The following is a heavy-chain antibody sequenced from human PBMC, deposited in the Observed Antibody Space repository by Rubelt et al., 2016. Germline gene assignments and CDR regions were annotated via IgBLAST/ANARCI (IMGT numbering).Heavy chain of an antibody. CDR3: SRVPSVTSRGDS. J-gene: IGHJ4*02. Sequence: QVQLVQSGAEVKKPGASVKVSCKASGYTFTSYDITWVRQATGQGLEWMGWMNPNSGNTGYAQKFQGRVTMTRNNPMDTAYMGLSSLGSEDTSVYYCSRVPSVTSRGDSWGQGTLVTVSS. D-gene: IGHD2-2*01. V-gene: IGHV1-8*01. CDR1: GYTFTSYD. CDR2: MNPNSGNT.